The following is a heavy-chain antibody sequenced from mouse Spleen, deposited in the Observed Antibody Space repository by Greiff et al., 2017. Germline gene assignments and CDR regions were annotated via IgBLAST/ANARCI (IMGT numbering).Heavy chain of an antibody. J-gene: IGHJ2*01. CDR1: GFTFSSYG. CDR2: ISGGGSYT. D-gene: IGHD1-1*01. V-gene: IGHV5-9-2*01. Sequence: EVQRVESGGGSVKPGGSLKLSCAASGFTFSSYGMSWVRQTPEKRLEWVATISGGGSYTYYPDSVKGRFTISRDDAKNNLYLQMSSLRSEDTALYYCARQATVVYFDYWGQGTTLTVSS. CDR3: ARQATVVYFDY.